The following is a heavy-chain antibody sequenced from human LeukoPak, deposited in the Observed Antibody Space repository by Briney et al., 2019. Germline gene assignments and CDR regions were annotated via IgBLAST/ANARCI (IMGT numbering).Heavy chain of an antibody. Sequence: GGSLRLSCAASGFTFDDYAMHWVRQTPGKGLEWVPLINGDGYNTYYADSVEGRFTISRDNSKNSLYLQMNGLRTEDTALYYCAKVRIPSGWGLDYWGQGTLVTVSS. CDR1: GFTFDDYA. D-gene: IGHD6-19*01. CDR3: AKVRIPSGWGLDY. J-gene: IGHJ4*02. V-gene: IGHV3-43*02. CDR2: INGDGYNT.